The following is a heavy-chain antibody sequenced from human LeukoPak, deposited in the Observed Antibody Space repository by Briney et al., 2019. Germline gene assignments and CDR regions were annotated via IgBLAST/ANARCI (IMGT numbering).Heavy chain of an antibody. CDR3: ARDYSSTWTAGY. Sequence: GGSPRLSCAASGFTVSNYWMSWVRQAPGKGLEWVANIKQDGSEKYYVASVKGRFTISRDNAKNSLYLQMNSLRAEDTAVYYCARDYSSTWTAGYWGQGTLVTVSS. D-gene: IGHD6-13*01. V-gene: IGHV3-7*01. J-gene: IGHJ4*02. CDR1: GFTVSNYW. CDR2: IKQDGSEK.